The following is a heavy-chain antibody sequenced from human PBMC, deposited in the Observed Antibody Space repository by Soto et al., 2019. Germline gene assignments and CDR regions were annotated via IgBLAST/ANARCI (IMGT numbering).Heavy chain of an antibody. Sequence: ASVNVSCKSSGYTFTSYRISWVGQPPGQGLEWMGWISAYNGNTNYAQKLQGRVTMTTDTSTSTAYMELRSLRSDDTAVYYCAAAYSSGWYVRHYYGMDVWGQGTTVTVSS. CDR1: GYTFTSYR. CDR3: AAAYSSGWYVRHYYGMDV. CDR2: ISAYNGNT. D-gene: IGHD6-19*01. J-gene: IGHJ6*02. V-gene: IGHV1-18*04.